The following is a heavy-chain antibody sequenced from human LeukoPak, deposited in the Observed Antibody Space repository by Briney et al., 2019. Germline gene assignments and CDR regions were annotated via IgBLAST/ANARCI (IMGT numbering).Heavy chain of an antibody. CDR2: ISGSGGST. CDR1: GFTFSSYA. J-gene: IGHJ4*02. D-gene: IGHD2-15*01. CDR3: AKVYCSGGSCNRAFDY. Sequence: SGGSLRLSCAASGFTFSSYAMSWVRQAPGKGLEWVSAISGSGGSTYYADSVKGRFTISRDNSKNTLYLQMNSLRAEDTAVYYCAKVYCSGGSCNRAFDYWGQGTLVTVSS. V-gene: IGHV3-23*01.